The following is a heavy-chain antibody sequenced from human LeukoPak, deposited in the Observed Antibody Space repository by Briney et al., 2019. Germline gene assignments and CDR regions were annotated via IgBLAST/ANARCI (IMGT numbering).Heavy chain of an antibody. D-gene: IGHD3-3*01. Sequence: SETLSLTCAVYGGSFSGYYWSWIRQPPGKGLEWIGEINHSGSTNYNPSLKSRVTISVDTSKNQFSLKLSSVTAADTAVYYCARGTRCYDFWSGYHFDYWGQGTLVTVSS. J-gene: IGHJ4*02. CDR3: ARGTRCYDFWSGYHFDY. CDR2: INHSGST. V-gene: IGHV4-34*01. CDR1: GGSFSGYY.